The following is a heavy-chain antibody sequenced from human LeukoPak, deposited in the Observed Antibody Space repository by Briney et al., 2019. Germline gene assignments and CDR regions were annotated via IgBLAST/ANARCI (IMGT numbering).Heavy chain of an antibody. D-gene: IGHD7-27*01. CDR1: GFTFNHYA. CDR3: AKNVNGGKWYYSGH. V-gene: IGHV3-23*01. J-gene: IGHJ4*01. CDR2: ISGGGVST. Sequence: PGGSLRLSCAACGFTFNHYAVGWLRQAPGKGLEWVSAISGGGVSTYYADSVKGRFTISRDNSKTTLYLQMNSLRAQDTVVYCGAKNVNGGKWYYSGHSGHRTLVTVSS.